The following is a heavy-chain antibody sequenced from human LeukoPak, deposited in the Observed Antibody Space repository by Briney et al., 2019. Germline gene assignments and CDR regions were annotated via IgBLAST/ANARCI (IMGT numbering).Heavy chain of an antibody. J-gene: IGHJ4*02. V-gene: IGHV3-11*06. CDR1: GFTFSDYY. CDR2: ISSSSSYT. D-gene: IGHD4-17*01. CDR3: ARDKTYGDSGKAFDI. Sequence: GGSLRLSCAASGFTFSDYYMSWIRQAPGKGLEWVSYISSSSSYTNYADSVEGRFTISRDNAKNSLYLQMNSLRAEDTAVYYCARDKTYGDSGKAFDIWGQGTLVTVSS.